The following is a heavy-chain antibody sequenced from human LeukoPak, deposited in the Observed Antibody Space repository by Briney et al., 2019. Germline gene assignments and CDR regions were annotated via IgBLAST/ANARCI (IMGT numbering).Heavy chain of an antibody. V-gene: IGHV4-59*01. CDR2: IFYTGST. CDR3: TRTYSSSSIDY. D-gene: IGHD6-6*01. CDR1: GGSISTYY. Sequence: PSETLSLTCTVSGGSISTYYWSWIRQPPGKGLEWLGYIFYTGSTNYNPSLKSRVTMSIDTSKNQFSLKLSSVTAADTAVYYFTRTYSSSSIDYWGQGALVTVSS. J-gene: IGHJ4*02.